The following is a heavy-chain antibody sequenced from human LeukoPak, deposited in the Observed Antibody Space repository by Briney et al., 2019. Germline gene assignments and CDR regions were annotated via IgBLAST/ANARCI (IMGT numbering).Heavy chain of an antibody. CDR3: AREAEGAMVADAFDI. V-gene: IGHV3-21*01. Sequence: GGSLRLSCAASGFTFSSYSMNWVRQAPGKGLEWVSSISSSSSYIYYADSVKGRFTISRDNAKNSLYLQMNSLRAEDTAVYYCAREAEGAMVADAFDIWGQGTMVTVSS. CDR2: ISSSSSYI. D-gene: IGHD5-18*01. J-gene: IGHJ3*02. CDR1: GFTFSSYS.